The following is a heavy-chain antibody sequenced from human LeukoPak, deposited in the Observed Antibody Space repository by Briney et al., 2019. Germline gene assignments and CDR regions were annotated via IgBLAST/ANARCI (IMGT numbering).Heavy chain of an antibody. V-gene: IGHV4-39*07. CDR2: VYYSGTT. CDR3: ARGALLWFGAKMEYYFDY. CDR1: GDSISLSFYY. Sequence: PSETLSLTCSVSGDSISLSFYYWGWIRQPPGEALEWIGSVYYSGTTSYNPSLKSRVTISVDMSKNQFSLSLRSVTAADTAVYYCARGALLWFGAKMEYYFDYWGQGTPLTVSS. D-gene: IGHD3-10*01. J-gene: IGHJ4*02.